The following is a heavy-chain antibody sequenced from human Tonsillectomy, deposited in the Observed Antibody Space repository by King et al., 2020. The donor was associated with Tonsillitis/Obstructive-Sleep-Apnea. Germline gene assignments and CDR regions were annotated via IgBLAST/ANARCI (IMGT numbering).Heavy chain of an antibody. CDR2: IKPRTDGGTT. J-gene: IGHJ4*02. V-gene: IGHV3-15*01. D-gene: IGHD4-23*01. CDR1: GFTFSNAW. CDR3: TAIDYGGDY. Sequence: VQLVESGGGLVKPGGSLRLSCAASGFTFSNAWMSWVRQAPGKGLELIGHIKPRTDGGTTDYSAPVKGRFTISRADSKNTLFLQMNSLKTDDTAVYYCTAIDYGGDYWGQGTLVTVSS.